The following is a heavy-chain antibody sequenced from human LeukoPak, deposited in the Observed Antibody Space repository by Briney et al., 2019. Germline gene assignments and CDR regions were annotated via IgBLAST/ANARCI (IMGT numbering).Heavy chain of an antibody. D-gene: IGHD6-19*01. Sequence: PSETLSLTCTVSGYSISSGYYWGWIRQPPGKGLEWIGSIYHSGNIYFNPSLKSRVTISVDTSKNQFSLKLSSVTAADTAVYYCARSDSGWSLFYFDYWGQGTLVTVSS. CDR2: IYHSGNI. CDR3: ARSDSGWSLFYFDY. CDR1: GYSISSGYY. J-gene: IGHJ4*02. V-gene: IGHV4-38-2*02.